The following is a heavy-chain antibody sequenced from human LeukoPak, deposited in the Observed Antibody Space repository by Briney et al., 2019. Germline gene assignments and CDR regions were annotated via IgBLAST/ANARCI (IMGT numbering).Heavy chain of an antibody. V-gene: IGHV3-30-3*01. CDR3: AKDSSDTAMDHFDY. D-gene: IGHD5-18*01. CDR2: ISYDGSNK. CDR1: GFTFSSYA. Sequence: GGSLRLSCAASGFTFSSYAMHWVRQAPGKGLEWVAVISYDGSNKYYADSVKGRFTISRDNSKNTLYLQMNSLRAEDTALYYCAKDSSDTAMDHFDYWGQGTLVTVSS. J-gene: IGHJ4*02.